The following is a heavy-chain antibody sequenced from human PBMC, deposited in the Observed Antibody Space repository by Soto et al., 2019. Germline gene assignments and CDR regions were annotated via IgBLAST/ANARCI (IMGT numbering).Heavy chain of an antibody. V-gene: IGHV3-74*01. CDR2: INPDGSSS. Sequence: EVQLVESGGGSVQPGGSLRLSCAASGFTFSSFWMHWVRQAPGKGLVWVSRINPDGSSSYYADSVKGRFTISTDNARNTLYLQLNNLRADDTAVYYCAREGAHYWRSFDSWGQGTLVTVSS. J-gene: IGHJ4*02. CDR3: AREGAHYWRSFDS. D-gene: IGHD2-8*02. CDR1: GFTFSSFW.